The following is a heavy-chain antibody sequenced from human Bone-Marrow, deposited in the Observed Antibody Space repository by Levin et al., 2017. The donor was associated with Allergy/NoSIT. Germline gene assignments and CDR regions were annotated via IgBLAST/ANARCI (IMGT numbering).Heavy chain of an antibody. CDR3: ARGDYDFWSGYLGFDY. CDR1: GGSISSSSYY. J-gene: IGHJ4*02. CDR2: IYYSGST. D-gene: IGHD3-3*01. V-gene: IGHV4-39*07. Sequence: SQTLSLTCTVSGGSISSSSYYWGWIRQPPGKGLEWIGSIYYSGSTYYNPSLKSRVTISVDTSKNQFSLKLSSVTAADTAVYYCARGDYDFWSGYLGFDYWGQGTLVTVSS.